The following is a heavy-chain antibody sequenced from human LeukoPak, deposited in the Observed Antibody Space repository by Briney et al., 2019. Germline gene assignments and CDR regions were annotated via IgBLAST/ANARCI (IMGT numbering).Heavy chain of an antibody. J-gene: IGHJ4*02. Sequence: GGSLRLSCAASGFTFSSYAIHWVRQAPGKGLEWVAVIWYDGSNKYYADSVKGRFTISRDNSKNTLYLQMNSLRAEDTAVYYCARANDYGDYFDYWGQGTLVTVSS. CDR2: IWYDGSNK. CDR1: GFTFSSYA. V-gene: IGHV3-33*08. CDR3: ARANDYGDYFDY. D-gene: IGHD4-17*01.